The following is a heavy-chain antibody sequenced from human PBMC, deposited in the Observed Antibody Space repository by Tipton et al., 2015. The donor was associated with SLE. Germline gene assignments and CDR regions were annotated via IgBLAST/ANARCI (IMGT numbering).Heavy chain of an antibody. Sequence: SLRLSCEASGFTFRTYAMHWVRQAPGKGLEWVAFVRSDGSAKNHADSVKGRFTISRDNSKTTLYLQMNSLRPEDTAIYYCTRVESTSWAFDIWGQGTIVTVSS. V-gene: IGHV3-30*02. CDR3: TRVESTSWAFDI. CDR2: VRSDGSAK. J-gene: IGHJ3*02. D-gene: IGHD2/OR15-2a*01. CDR1: GFTFRTYA.